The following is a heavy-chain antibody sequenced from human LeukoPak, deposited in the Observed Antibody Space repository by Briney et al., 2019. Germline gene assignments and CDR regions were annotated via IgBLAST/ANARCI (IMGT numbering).Heavy chain of an antibody. Sequence: SETLSLTCTVSGGSISSYYWSWIRQPSGKGLEWIGYIYYSGSTNYNPSLKSRVTVSVDTSKNQFSLKLSSVTAADTAVYYCARVHYYDSSGYYSSMAFDIWGQGTMVTVSS. CDR3: ARVHYYDSSGYYSSMAFDI. V-gene: IGHV4-59*01. CDR1: GGSISSYY. D-gene: IGHD3-22*01. CDR2: IYYSGST. J-gene: IGHJ3*02.